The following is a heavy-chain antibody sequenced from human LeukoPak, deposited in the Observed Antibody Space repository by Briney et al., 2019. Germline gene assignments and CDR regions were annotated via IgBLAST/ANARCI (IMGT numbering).Heavy chain of an antibody. J-gene: IGHJ4*02. CDR3: ARADDSSGYTLDY. D-gene: IGHD3-22*01. CDR1: GGSISSSSYY. Sequence: SETLSLTCTVSGGSISSSSYYWGWIRQPPGKGLEWIGSIYYSGSTYYNPSLKSRVTISVDTSKNQFSLKLSSVTAADTAVYYCARADDSSGYTLDYWGQGTLVTVSS. V-gene: IGHV4-39*07. CDR2: IYYSGST.